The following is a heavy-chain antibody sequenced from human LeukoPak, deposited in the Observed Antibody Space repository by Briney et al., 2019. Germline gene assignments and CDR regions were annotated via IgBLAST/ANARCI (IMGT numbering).Heavy chain of an antibody. CDR1: GGSMSSYY. CDR2: IYSSGDT. D-gene: IGHD3-22*01. V-gene: IGHV4-59*01. Sequence: PSETLSLTCTVSGGSMSSYYWSWIRQPPGKGLEWIGYIYSSGDTNYNPSLESRVSISVDTSKNQFSLKLSSVTAADTAVYYCARHPDDYYYDRGAHFDYWGQGTLVTVSS. CDR3: ARHPDDYYYDRGAHFDY. J-gene: IGHJ4*02.